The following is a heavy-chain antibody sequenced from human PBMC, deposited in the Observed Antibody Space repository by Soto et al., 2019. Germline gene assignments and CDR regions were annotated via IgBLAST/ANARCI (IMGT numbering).Heavy chain of an antibody. CDR2: ISGSGGST. CDR1: GFTFSIYA. Sequence: GGSLRLSCAASGFTFSIYAMSWVRQAPGKGLEWVSAISGSGGSTYYADSVKGRFTISRDNSKNTLYLQMNSLRAEDTAVYYCAKDEVEAVYYYYYGMDVWGQGTTVTVSS. V-gene: IGHV3-23*01. CDR3: AKDEVEAVYYYYYGMDV. J-gene: IGHJ6*02. D-gene: IGHD1-26*01.